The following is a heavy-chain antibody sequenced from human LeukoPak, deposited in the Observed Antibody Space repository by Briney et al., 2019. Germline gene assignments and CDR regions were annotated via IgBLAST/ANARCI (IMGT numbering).Heavy chain of an antibody. D-gene: IGHD3-22*01. CDR1: GFTFTSSA. CDR2: IVVGSGNT. CDR3: AADLNYYDSSGSGDY. J-gene: IGHJ4*02. V-gene: IGHV1-58*02. Sequence: SVKVSCKASGFTFTSSAMQWVRQARGQRLEWIGWIVVGSGNTNYAQKFQERVTLTRDMSTSTAYMELTSLRSEDTAVYYCAADLNYYDSSGSGDYWGQGTLVTVSS.